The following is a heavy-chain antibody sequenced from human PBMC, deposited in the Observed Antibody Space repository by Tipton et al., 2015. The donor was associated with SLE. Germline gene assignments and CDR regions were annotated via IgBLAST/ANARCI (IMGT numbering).Heavy chain of an antibody. CDR1: GYTFTSFD. Sequence: QLVQSGAEVKKPGASVKVSCKASGYTFTSFDINWVRQATGQGLEWMGWMNPNSGNTAYAQEFQGRVTMTRDTSISTAYMELSSLRSEDTAVYYCARAPPQLGFDYWGQGTLVTVSS. V-gene: IGHV1-8*01. J-gene: IGHJ4*02. CDR3: ARAPPQLGFDY. CDR2: MNPNSGNT. D-gene: IGHD5-24*01.